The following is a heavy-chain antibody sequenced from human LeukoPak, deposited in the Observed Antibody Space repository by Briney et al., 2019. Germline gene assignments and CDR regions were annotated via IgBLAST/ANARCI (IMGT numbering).Heavy chain of an antibody. CDR1: GFTVSNNF. CDR3: ASYPSSSNY. J-gene: IGHJ4*02. V-gene: IGHV3-53*01. Sequence: GGSLRLSCAVSGFTVSNNFMSWVRRAPGRGLEYVSIIYSGGSTYYADSVKGRFTISRDNSKNTLYLQMNSLRAEDTAVYYCASYPSSSNYWGQGTLVTVSS. CDR2: IYSGGST.